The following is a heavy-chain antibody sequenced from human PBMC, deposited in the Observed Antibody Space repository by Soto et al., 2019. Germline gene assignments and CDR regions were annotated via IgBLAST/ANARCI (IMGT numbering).Heavy chain of an antibody. CDR2: IIPIFGTA. Sequence: ASVKVSCKASGGTFSSYAISWVRQAPGQGLEWMGGIIPIFGTANYAQKFQGRVTITADESTSTAYMELSSLRSEVTAVYYCARNFGRFLEWLSYNWFDPWGQGTLVTVSS. J-gene: IGHJ5*02. CDR3: ARNFGRFLEWLSYNWFDP. V-gene: IGHV1-69*13. D-gene: IGHD3-3*01. CDR1: GGTFSSYA.